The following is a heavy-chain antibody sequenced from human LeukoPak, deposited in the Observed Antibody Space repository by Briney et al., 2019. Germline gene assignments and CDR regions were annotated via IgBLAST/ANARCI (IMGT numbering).Heavy chain of an antibody. V-gene: IGHV4-34*01. Sequence: SETLSLTCAVYGGSFSGYYWTWIRQPPGKGLEWIGEINHSGSTNYNPSLKSRVTISVDTSKNQFSLKLSSVTAADTAVYYCARCFPEVYDSSGLTYYYYYYMDVWGKGTTVTISS. J-gene: IGHJ6*03. D-gene: IGHD3-22*01. CDR2: INHSGST. CDR3: ARCFPEVYDSSGLTYYYYYYMDV. CDR1: GGSFSGYY.